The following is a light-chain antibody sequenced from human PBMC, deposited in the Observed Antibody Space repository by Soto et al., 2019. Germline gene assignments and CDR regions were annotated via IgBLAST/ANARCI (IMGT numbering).Light chain of an antibody. V-gene: IGLV2-14*01. J-gene: IGLJ2*01. CDR1: NSDVGGFNF. Sequence: QSALTQPASVSGSPGQSITISCTGTNSDVGGFNFVSWYQQHPGKAPKLIIFDVNNRPSGVSDRFSGSKSGNTASLTISGLLAEDEAEYFCTSYSSSSTHVVFGGGTQLTVL. CDR2: DVN. CDR3: TSYSSSSTHVV.